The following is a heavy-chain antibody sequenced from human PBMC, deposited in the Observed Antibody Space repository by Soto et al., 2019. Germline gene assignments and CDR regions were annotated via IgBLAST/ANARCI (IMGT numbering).Heavy chain of an antibody. CDR3: ARSGLPDPVVVVGHTPFDP. J-gene: IGHJ5*02. D-gene: IGHD2-15*01. CDR1: CYTFTNYD. CDR2: ISAYNGDT. Sequence: QVQLVQSGAEVKKPGASVKVSCKASCYTFTNYDINWVRQAPGQGLEWMGWISAYNGDTNYAQKLQGRVTMTTDTSTSTAYMELRSLRSDDTAVYYCARSGLPDPVVVVGHTPFDPWGQGTLVTVSS. V-gene: IGHV1-18*01.